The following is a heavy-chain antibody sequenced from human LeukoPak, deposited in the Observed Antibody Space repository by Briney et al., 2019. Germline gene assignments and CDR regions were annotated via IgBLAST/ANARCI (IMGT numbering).Heavy chain of an antibody. V-gene: IGHV3-48*01. D-gene: IGHD6-19*01. CDR3: ARDRRIAVANGFDP. CDR2: ISSSSSTI. CDR1: GFTFSSYS. Sequence: PGGSLRLSCAASGFTFSSYSMNWVRQAPGKGLEWVSYISSSSSTIYYADSVKGRFTISRDNAKNSLYLQMNSLRAEDTAVYYCARDRRIAVANGFDPWGQGTLVTVSS. J-gene: IGHJ5*02.